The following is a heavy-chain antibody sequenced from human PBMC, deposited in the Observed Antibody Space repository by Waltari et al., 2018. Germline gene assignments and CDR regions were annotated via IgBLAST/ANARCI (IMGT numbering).Heavy chain of an antibody. Sequence: EVQLLESGGGLVQPGGSLRLSCAASGFPFSSYAMRWVRQAPGKGLEWVSVIYSGGSTYYADSVKGRFTISRDNSKNTLYLQMNSLRAEDTAVYYCARSNLGATFDYWGQGTLVTVSS. CDR1: GFPFSSYA. CDR3: ARSNLGATFDY. CDR2: IYSGGST. D-gene: IGHD1-26*01. V-gene: IGHV3-23*03. J-gene: IGHJ4*02.